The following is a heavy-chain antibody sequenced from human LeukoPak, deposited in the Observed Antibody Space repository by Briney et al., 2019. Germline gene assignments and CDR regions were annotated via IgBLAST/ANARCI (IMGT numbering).Heavy chain of an antibody. J-gene: IGHJ4*02. CDR1: GFSFSGHW. Sequence: PGGSLRLSCAASGFSFSGHWMNWVRQPPGKGLEWVANIKADGSEKYYVDSVKGRFTISRDDAKRTVDLQMDHLRAEDTAIYYCAYRNNFEYWGQGALVTVSS. V-gene: IGHV3-7*05. CDR2: IKADGSEK. D-gene: IGHD1-26*01. CDR3: AYRNNFEY.